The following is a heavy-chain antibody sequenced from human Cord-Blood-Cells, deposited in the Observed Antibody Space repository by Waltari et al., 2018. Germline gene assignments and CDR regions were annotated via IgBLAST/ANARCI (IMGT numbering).Heavy chain of an antibody. D-gene: IGHD5-12*01. CDR3: ARLPWGDGYEGY. Sequence: QLQLQESGPGLVKPSETLSLPCTVSGGSISRSSYYCGWIRQPPGKGREWIGSIYYSGGTYYTPSLKCRVTISVDTSKTQFSLKRSSVTAADTAVYYCARLPWGDGYEGYWGQGTLVTVSS. CDR2: IYYSGGT. CDR1: GGSISRSSYY. J-gene: IGHJ4*02. V-gene: IGHV4-39*01.